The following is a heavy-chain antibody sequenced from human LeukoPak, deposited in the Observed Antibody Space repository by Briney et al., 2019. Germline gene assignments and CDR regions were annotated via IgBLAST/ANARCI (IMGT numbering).Heavy chain of an antibody. Sequence: MPGGSLRLSCAASGFTFSSYSMNWVRQAPGKGLEWVSSISSSSSYIYYADSVKGRFTISRDNAKNSLYLQMNSLRAEDTAVYYCAKDNPPTRIVVVPAAMDGNWFDPWGQGTLVTVSS. CDR1: GFTFSSYS. V-gene: IGHV3-21*01. D-gene: IGHD2-2*01. CDR2: ISSSSSYI. J-gene: IGHJ5*02. CDR3: AKDNPPTRIVVVPAAMDGNWFDP.